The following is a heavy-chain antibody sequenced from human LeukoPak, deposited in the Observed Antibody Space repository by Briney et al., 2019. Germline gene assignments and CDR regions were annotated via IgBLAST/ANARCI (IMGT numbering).Heavy chain of an antibody. D-gene: IGHD2-15*01. V-gene: IGHV3-21*01. Sequence: GGSLRLSCAASGFTFSSSNMHWVRQAPGKGLEWVSSISSGSRYIYYADSVKGRFTISRDNAKDSLYLQMNSLRAEDTAVYYCAKCSGGNCYHSDDHWGQGTLVTVSP. CDR3: AKCSGGNCYHSDDH. J-gene: IGHJ5*02. CDR2: ISSGSRYI. CDR1: GFTFSSSN.